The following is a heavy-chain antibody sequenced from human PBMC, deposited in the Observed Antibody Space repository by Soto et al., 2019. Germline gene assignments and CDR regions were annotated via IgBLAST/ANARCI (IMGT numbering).Heavy chain of an antibody. CDR1: GGSISSSSYY. CDR3: ARRGGATDYFDY. Sequence: QLQLQESGPGLVKPSETLSLACSVSGGSISSSSYYWGWIRQPPGKGLEWIGTIYYSGSTFYNPSLKSRVSISVDTSKNQFSLKLSSVTAADTAVYFCARRGGATDYFDYWGQGTLVTVSS. V-gene: IGHV4-39*01. CDR2: IYYSGST. D-gene: IGHD1-26*01. J-gene: IGHJ4*02.